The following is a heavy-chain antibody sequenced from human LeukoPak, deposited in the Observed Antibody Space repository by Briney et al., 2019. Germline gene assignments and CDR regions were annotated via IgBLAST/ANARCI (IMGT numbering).Heavy chain of an antibody. CDR1: GYSFTSYW. J-gene: IGHJ3*02. D-gene: IGHD3-22*01. Sequence: HGESLKISCKGSGYSFTSYWIGWVRQMPGKGLEWMGIIYPGDSDTRYSPSFQGQVSISADKSISAAYLQWSSLKASDTAMYYCARQSSTAYYDSSGSPYDAFDIWGQGTMVTVSS. CDR2: IYPGDSDT. CDR3: ARQSSTAYYDSSGSPYDAFDI. V-gene: IGHV5-51*01.